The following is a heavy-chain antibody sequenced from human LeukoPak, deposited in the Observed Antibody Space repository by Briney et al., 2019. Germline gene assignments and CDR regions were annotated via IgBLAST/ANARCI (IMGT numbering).Heavy chain of an antibody. V-gene: IGHV1-8*01. Sequence: ASVKVSCKASGYTFTSYDINWVRQATGQGLEWMGWMNPNSGNTGYAQKLQGRVTMTTDTSTSTAYMELRSLRSDDTAVYYCARAWYYYDSSGYYRGSDYWGQGTLVTVSS. CDR1: GYTFTSYD. D-gene: IGHD3-22*01. CDR2: MNPNSGNT. CDR3: ARAWYYYDSSGYYRGSDY. J-gene: IGHJ4*02.